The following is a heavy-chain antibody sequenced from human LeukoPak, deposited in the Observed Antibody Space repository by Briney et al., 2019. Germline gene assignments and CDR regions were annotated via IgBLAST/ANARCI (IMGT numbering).Heavy chain of an antibody. V-gene: IGHV3-30*03. CDR2: ISYDGSNK. CDR3: ARDKRITMIVVAIQAAFDI. Sequence: GGSLRLSCAASGFTFSSYGMHWVRQAPGKGLEWVAVISYDGSNKYYADSVKGRFTISRDNSKNTLYLQMNSLRAEDTAVYYCARDKRITMIVVAIQAAFDIWGQGTMVTVSS. CDR1: GFTFSSYG. J-gene: IGHJ3*02. D-gene: IGHD3-22*01.